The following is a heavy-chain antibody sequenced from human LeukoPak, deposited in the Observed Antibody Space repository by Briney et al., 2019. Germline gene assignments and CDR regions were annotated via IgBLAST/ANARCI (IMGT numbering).Heavy chain of an antibody. CDR2: IYYSGST. CDR1: GGSISSSSYY. Sequence: PSQTLSLTCTVSGGSISSSSYYWGWLRQPPGKGLEWIGSIYYSGSTYYNPSLKSRVTISVDTSKNQFSLKLSSVTAADTAVYYCARHKGYGSGSYGWFDPWGQGTLVTVSS. J-gene: IGHJ5*02. CDR3: ARHKGYGSGSYGWFDP. D-gene: IGHD3-10*01. V-gene: IGHV4-39*01.